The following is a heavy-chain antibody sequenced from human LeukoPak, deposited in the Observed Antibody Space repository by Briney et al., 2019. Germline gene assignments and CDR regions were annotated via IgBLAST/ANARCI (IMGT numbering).Heavy chain of an antibody. Sequence: SETLSLTCTVSGGSISSYYWSWIRQPPGKGLEWIGYIYNSGSTNYSPSLKSRVTISVDTSKNQFSLKLSSVTAADTAVYYCARSIAARRNRFDPWGQGTLVTVSS. CDR1: GGSISSYY. J-gene: IGHJ5*02. V-gene: IGHV4-59*12. D-gene: IGHD6-6*01. CDR3: ARSIAARRNRFDP. CDR2: IYNSGST.